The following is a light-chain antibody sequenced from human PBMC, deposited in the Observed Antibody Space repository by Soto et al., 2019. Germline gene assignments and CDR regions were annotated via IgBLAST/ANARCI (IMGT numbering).Light chain of an antibody. V-gene: IGLV2-14*01. Sequence: SALTQPASVSGSPGQAITISCSGTSSDVGAYNYVSWYQHHPGNAPKLVIYEVSNRPSGVSNRFSGSKSGNTASLTISGLQAEDETDYYCNSYTSSSTYVFGTGTKVTV. CDR2: EVS. CDR1: SSDVGAYNY. J-gene: IGLJ1*01. CDR3: NSYTSSSTYV.